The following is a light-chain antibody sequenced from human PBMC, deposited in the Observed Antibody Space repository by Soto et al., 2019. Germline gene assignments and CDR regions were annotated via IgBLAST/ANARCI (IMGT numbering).Light chain of an antibody. CDR2: GAS. CDR3: QQYNNWPPWT. CDR1: QSVSSSY. Sequence: EIVLTQSPATLSLSPGERATLSCRASQSVSSSYLAWYQQKPGQAPRLLIYGASRRATGIPDRFSGSGSGTDFTLTISRLEPEDLAVYYCQQYNNWPPWTFGQGTKVDIK. J-gene: IGKJ1*01. V-gene: IGKV3-20*01.